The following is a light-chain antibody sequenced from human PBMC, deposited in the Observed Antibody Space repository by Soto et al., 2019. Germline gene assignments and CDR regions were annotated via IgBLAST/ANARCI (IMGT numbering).Light chain of an antibody. V-gene: IGLV6-57*02. CDR3: QSYNSNKHVV. CDR1: SGRIASNF. J-gene: IGLJ2*01. CDR2: EDN. Sequence: NFMLTQPHSVSESPGKTVTISCTGSSGRIASNFVQWYQQRPGSAPTTVIYEDNQRPSGVPDRFSGSIDSSSNSASLTISGLKTEDEADYYCQSYNSNKHVVFGGGTKVTVL.